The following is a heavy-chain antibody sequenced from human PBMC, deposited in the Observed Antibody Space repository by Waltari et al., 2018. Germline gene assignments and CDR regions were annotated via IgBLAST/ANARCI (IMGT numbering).Heavy chain of an antibody. Sequence: QVQLVQSGAEVKKPGSSVKVSCKASGGPFSSHASNWVRQAPGPGLEWMGGIIPVFGTANYAQRFQGRVTITTEESTSTAYMELSSLKPEDTAVYYCTRVTGGSWEGGFDPWGQGTLVTVSS. D-gene: IGHD6-13*01. CDR3: TRVTGGSWEGGFDP. J-gene: IGHJ5*02. V-gene: IGHV1-69*05. CDR2: IIPVFGTA. CDR1: GGPFSSHA.